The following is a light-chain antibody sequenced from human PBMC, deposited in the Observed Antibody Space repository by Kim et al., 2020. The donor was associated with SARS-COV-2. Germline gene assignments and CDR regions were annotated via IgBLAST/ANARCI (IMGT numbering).Light chain of an antibody. V-gene: IGKV1-9*01. CDR3: QQFKSYPLT. CDR2: AGF. CDR1: QGINSY. J-gene: IGKJ4*01. Sequence: ASVGDRVTITCRASQGINSYLAWYQQKPGKAPKLLIYAGFTLQSGVPSRFSGSGSGADFTLTIDSLQPDDFATYYCQQFKSYPLTFGGGTKVDIK.